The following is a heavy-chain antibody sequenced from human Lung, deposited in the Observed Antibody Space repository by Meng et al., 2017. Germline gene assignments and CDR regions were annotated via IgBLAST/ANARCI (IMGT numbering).Heavy chain of an antibody. V-gene: IGHV1-18*01. CDR1: DYTFTGYG. Sequence: QVQPVQSGPEVKKPGASVKVSCKSSDYTFTGYGVRWVRQAPGQGLEWMAWLGAHDGDTSHAPKFQGRVTVSADRPAATAYMELRSIRSDNTAIYYCARGTPGRSYYDYWGQGTLVTVSS. J-gene: IGHJ4*02. D-gene: IGHD3-10*01. CDR2: LGAHDGDT. CDR3: ARGTPGRSYYDY.